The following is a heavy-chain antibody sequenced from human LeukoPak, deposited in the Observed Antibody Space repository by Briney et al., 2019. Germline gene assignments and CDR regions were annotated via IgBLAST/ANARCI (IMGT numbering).Heavy chain of an antibody. CDR3: ARRQGCSSTSCPPDY. CDR2: FYPGDSDT. CDR1: GYSFTTYW. J-gene: IGHJ4*02. D-gene: IGHD2-2*01. Sequence: GESLKISCRGSGYSFTTYWIGWVRQMPGKGLEWRGIFYPGDSDTRYSPSFQGQVTMSADKSINTAYLQWSSLKASDTAMYYCARRQGCSSTSCPPDYWGQGTLVTVSS. V-gene: IGHV5-51*01.